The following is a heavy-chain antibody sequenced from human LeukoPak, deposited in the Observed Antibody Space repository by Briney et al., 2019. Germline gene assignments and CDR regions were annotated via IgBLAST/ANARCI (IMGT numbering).Heavy chain of an antibody. CDR1: GGSISSGGYY. CDR3: ARHPAPDWLPGAFDI. J-gene: IGHJ3*02. D-gene: IGHD3-9*01. CDR2: IYHSGST. V-gene: IGHV4-30-2*01. Sequence: PSQTLSLTCTVSGGSISSGGYYWSWIRQPPGKGLEWIGYIYHSGSTYYNPSLKSRVTISVDRSKNQFSLKLSSVTAADTAVYYCARHPAPDWLPGAFDIWGQGTMVTVSS.